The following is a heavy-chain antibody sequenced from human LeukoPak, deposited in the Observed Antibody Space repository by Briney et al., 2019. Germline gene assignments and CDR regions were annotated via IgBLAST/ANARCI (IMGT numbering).Heavy chain of an antibody. Sequence: PSETLSLTCTVSGGSISSYYWSWIRQPAGKGLEWIGRIYTSGSTNYNPSLKSRVTMSVDTSKNQFSLKLSSVTAADTAVYYCARHNSSSWYPPFDYWGQGTLVTVSS. V-gene: IGHV4-4*07. CDR1: GGSISSYY. D-gene: IGHD6-13*01. CDR2: IYTSGST. J-gene: IGHJ4*02. CDR3: ARHNSSSWYPPFDY.